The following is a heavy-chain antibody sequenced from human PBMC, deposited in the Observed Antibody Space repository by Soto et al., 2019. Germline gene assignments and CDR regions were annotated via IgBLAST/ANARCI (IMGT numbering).Heavy chain of an antibody. CDR2: ISYDGSNK. D-gene: IGHD1-26*01. J-gene: IGHJ4*02. CDR3: AKGEAPDY. Sequence: GGSLRLSCAASGFTFSSYGMHWVRQAPGKGLEWVAVISYDGSNKYYADSVKGRFTISRDNSKNTLYLQMNSLRAEDTAVYYCAKGEAPDYWGQGTLVTGS. CDR1: GFTFSSYG. V-gene: IGHV3-30*18.